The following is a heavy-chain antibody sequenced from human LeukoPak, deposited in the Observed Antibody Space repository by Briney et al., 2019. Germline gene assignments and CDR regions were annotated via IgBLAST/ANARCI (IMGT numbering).Heavy chain of an antibody. CDR3: ARGVACTGDFGY. CDR1: GYTFTGYY. D-gene: IGHD6-19*01. V-gene: IGHV1-2*02. J-gene: IGHJ4*02. Sequence: ASVTVSCKASGYTFTGYYMHWVRQAPGQGLEWMGWINPNSGGTNYAQKFQGRVTMTRDMSISTAYMELSRLRSDDTAVYYCARGVACTGDFGYWGQGTLVTVSS. CDR2: INPNSGGT.